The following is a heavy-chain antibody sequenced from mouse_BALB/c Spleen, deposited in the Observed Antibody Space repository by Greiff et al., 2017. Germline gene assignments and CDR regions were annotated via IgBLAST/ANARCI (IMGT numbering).Heavy chain of an antibody. V-gene: IGHV5-9-4*01. J-gene: IGHJ3*01. D-gene: IGHD2-2*01. Sequence: EVQRVESGGGLVKPGGSLKLSCAASGFTFSSYAMSWVRQSPEKRLEWVAEISSGGSYTYYPDTVTGRFTISRDNAKNTLYLEMSSLRSEDTAMYYCARKNYGYEGWFAYWGQGTLVTVSA. CDR2: ISSGGSYT. CDR3: ARKNYGYEGWFAY. CDR1: GFTFSSYA.